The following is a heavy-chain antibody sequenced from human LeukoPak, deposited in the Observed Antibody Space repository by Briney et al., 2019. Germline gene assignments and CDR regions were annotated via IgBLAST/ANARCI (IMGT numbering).Heavy chain of an antibody. D-gene: IGHD3-3*01. CDR1: GGSISSYY. CDR2: IYHSGST. V-gene: IGHV4-59*12. Sequence: SETLSLTCTVSGGSISSYYWSWIRQPPGKGLEWIGYIYHSGSTYYNPSLKSRVTISVDRSKNQFSLKLSSVTAADTAVYYCASMDFWSGYPAEGWGQGTLVTVSS. J-gene: IGHJ4*02. CDR3: ASMDFWSGYPAEG.